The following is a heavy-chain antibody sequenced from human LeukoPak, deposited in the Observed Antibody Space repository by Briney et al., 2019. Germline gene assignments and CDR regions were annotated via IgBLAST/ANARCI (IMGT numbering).Heavy chain of an antibody. Sequence: PSETLSLTCTVSGGFISSSTYYWGWIRQPPGKGLEWIGTISYSGSTSYSPSLKSRVTISVDTSKNQVSLKLSSVTAADTAVYYCARHLIYGSGSYTHFDPWGRGTLVTVSS. D-gene: IGHD3-10*01. CDR3: ARHLIYGSGSYTHFDP. J-gene: IGHJ5*02. V-gene: IGHV4-39*01. CDR2: ISYSGST. CDR1: GGFISSSTYY.